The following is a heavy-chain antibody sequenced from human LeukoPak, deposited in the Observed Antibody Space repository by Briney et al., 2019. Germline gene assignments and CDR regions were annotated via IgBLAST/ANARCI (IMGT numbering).Heavy chain of an antibody. CDR2: IIPIFGTA. J-gene: IGHJ6*03. V-gene: IGHV1-69*13. CDR1: GGTFSSYA. CDR3: ARGHHLYYYYYMDV. Sequence: SVKVSCKASGGTFSSYAISWLRQAPGQGLEWMGGIIPIFGTANYAQKFQGRVTITADESTSTAYMELSSLRSEDTAVYYCARGHHLYYYYYMDVWGKGTTVTVSS.